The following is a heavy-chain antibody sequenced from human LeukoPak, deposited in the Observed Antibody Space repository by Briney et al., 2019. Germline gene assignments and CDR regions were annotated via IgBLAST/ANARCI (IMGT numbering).Heavy chain of an antibody. CDR3: ARNLRVVITGSFDS. CDR2: INWNGDST. V-gene: IGHV3-20*04. Sequence: GGSLRLSCAASGFSFDDYGLTWVRQAPGKGLEWVSGINWNGDSTDYADSVKGRFTISRDNAKNSLYLQMNSLRAEDTALYYCARNLRVVITGSFDSWGQGTLVTVSS. D-gene: IGHD3-22*01. J-gene: IGHJ4*02. CDR1: GFSFDDYG.